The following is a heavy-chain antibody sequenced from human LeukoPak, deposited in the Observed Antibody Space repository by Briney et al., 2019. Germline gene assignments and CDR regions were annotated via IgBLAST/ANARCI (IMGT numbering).Heavy chain of an antibody. CDR2: IYYSGST. Sequence: PSETLSLTCTVSGGSISSSSYYWGWIRQPPGKGLEWIGSIYYSGSTYYNPSLKSRVTISVDTSKNQFSLKLNSVTAADTAVYYCARYAPNYYGSGSPGNWFDPWGQGTLVTVSS. CDR3: ARYAPNYYGSGSPGNWFDP. J-gene: IGHJ5*02. V-gene: IGHV4-39*01. CDR1: GGSISSSSYY. D-gene: IGHD3-10*01.